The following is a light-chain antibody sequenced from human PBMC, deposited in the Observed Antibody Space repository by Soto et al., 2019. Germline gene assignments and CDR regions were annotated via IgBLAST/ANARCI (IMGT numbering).Light chain of an antibody. CDR2: EVS. J-gene: IGLJ2*01. Sequence: QSVLTQPPSASGSPGQSVTISCTGTSSDVGGYNYVSWYQHHPGKVPKLLIYEVSKRPSGVPDRFSGSKSGNTASLTVSGLQAEDEADFYCTSYSGSSNNLVFGGGTQLTVL. CDR3: TSYSGSSNNLV. V-gene: IGLV2-8*01. CDR1: SSDVGGYNY.